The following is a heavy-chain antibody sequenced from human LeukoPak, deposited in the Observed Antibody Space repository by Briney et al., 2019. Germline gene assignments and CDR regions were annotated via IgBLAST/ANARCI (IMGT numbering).Heavy chain of an antibody. CDR1: GYSISSGYY. J-gene: IGHJ4*02. V-gene: IGHV4-38-2*02. D-gene: IGHD3-10*01. CDR3: ARIGSGQVEESFDY. Sequence: PSETLSLTCTVSGYSISSGYYWGWIRQPPGKGLEWIGSIYHSGSTYYNPSLKSRVTISVDTSKNQFSLKLSSVTAADTAVYYCARIGSGQVEESFDYWGQGTLVTVSS. CDR2: IYHSGST.